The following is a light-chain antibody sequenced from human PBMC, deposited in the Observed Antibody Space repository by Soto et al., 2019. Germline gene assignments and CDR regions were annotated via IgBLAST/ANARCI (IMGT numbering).Light chain of an antibody. CDR1: QSVSSSY. J-gene: IGKJ3*01. CDR3: QQYGSSPRIT. V-gene: IGKV3-20*01. Sequence: EIVWTQSPGTLSLSPGERATLSCRASQSVSSSYLAWYRQKPGQAPRLLIYGASSRATGIPDRFSGSGSGTDFTLTISRLEPEDFAVYYCQQYGSSPRITFGPGTKVDIK. CDR2: GAS.